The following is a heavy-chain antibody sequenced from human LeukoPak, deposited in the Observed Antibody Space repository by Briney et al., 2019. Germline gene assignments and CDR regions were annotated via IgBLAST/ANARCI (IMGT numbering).Heavy chain of an antibody. Sequence: GGSLRLSCAASGFTFSDYYMSWIRQAPGKGLEWVSYISSSGSTIYYADSVKGRFTISRDNSKNTLYLQMNSLRAEDTAVYYCAKVEHLIRPSGSYYPIFDYWGQGTLVTVSS. J-gene: IGHJ4*02. D-gene: IGHD1-26*01. CDR3: AKVEHLIRPSGSYYPIFDY. V-gene: IGHV3-11*04. CDR2: ISSSGSTI. CDR1: GFTFSDYY.